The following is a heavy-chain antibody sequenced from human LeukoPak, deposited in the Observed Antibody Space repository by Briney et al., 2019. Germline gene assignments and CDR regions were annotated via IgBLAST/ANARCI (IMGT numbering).Heavy chain of an antibody. J-gene: IGHJ3*02. CDR3: ARDIVSGPIVVDDAFDI. V-gene: IGHV3-74*01. CDR1: GFTFSSYW. CDR2: INSDGSST. Sequence: GGSLRLPCAASGFTFSSYWMHWVRQAPGKGLVWVSRINSDGSSTSYADSVKGRFTISRDNAKNSLYLQMDSLRAEDTAVYYCARDIVSGPIVVDDAFDIWGQGTMVTVSS. D-gene: IGHD2-21*01.